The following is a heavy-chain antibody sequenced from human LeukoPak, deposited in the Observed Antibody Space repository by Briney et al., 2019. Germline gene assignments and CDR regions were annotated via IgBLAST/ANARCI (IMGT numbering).Heavy chain of an antibody. CDR3: ATITISGVVTPA. Sequence: GGSQTLFCAPSGFTFRSYEMNWARQAPGKGLEWISYISSGSGRNIYYADSVKGRVTISRDNAKNSLYLQMNSLRAEDSGVYFCATITISGVVTPAWGQGTLVTVTS. V-gene: IGHV3-48*03. CDR1: GFTFRSYE. J-gene: IGHJ5*02. CDR2: ISSGSGRNI. D-gene: IGHD3-3*01.